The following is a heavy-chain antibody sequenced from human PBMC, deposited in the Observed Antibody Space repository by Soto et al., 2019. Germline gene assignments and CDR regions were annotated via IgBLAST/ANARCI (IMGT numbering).Heavy chain of an antibody. D-gene: IGHD6-13*01. CDR3: ATAYRSSWYPWGMDV. CDR1: GGSFSGYY. V-gene: IGHV4-34*01. Sequence: PSETLSLTCAVYGGSFSGYYWSWIRQPPGKGLEWIGEINHSGSTNYNPSLKSRVTISVDTSKNQFSLKLSSVTAADTAVYYCATAYRSSWYPWGMDVWGQGTTVTVSS. J-gene: IGHJ6*02. CDR2: INHSGST.